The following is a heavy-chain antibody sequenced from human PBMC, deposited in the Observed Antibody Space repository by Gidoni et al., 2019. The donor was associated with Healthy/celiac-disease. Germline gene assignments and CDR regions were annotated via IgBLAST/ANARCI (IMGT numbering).Heavy chain of an antibody. J-gene: IGHJ6*02. CDR2: IYTSGST. V-gene: IGHV4-61*02. CDR1: GGSISSGSYY. CDR3: ARESLTTVTVYYYYGMDV. D-gene: IGHD4-17*01. Sequence: QVQLQESGPGLAKPSQTLSPTRTVSGGSISSGSYYWSWLRQPAGQGLEWIGRIYTSGSTNYNPSLKSRVTISVDTSKNQFSLKLSSVTAADTAVYYCARESLTTVTVYYYYGMDVWGQGTTVTVSS.